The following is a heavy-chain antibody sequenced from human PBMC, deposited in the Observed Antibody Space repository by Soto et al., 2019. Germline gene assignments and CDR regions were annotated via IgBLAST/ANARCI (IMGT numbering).Heavy chain of an antibody. CDR3: AHTPRGDSDRWFDP. Sequence: HITLRESGPTVLKPTENLTLTCTFSGYSLNTNGVGVGWLRQPPGKALERLALVDWDDVKAYSPSLRARLTITGDTSRNEVVLMVANMDPADTATYFCAHTPRGDSDRWFDPWGRGSLVIVSS. V-gene: IGHV2-5*02. CDR2: VDWDDVK. J-gene: IGHJ5*02. D-gene: IGHD1-26*01. CDR1: GYSLNTNGVG.